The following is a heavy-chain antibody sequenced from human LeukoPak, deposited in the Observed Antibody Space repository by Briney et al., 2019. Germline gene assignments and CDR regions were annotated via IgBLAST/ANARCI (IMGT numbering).Heavy chain of an antibody. CDR1: GGPISSYY. J-gene: IGHJ4*02. Sequence: SETLSLTCTVSGGPISSYYWSWIRQPPGKGLEWIGYIYYSGNTNYNPSLKSRVTISVDTSKNQFSLKLSSVTAADTAVYYCARDRYYYDSSGYYRLDYWGQGTLVTVSS. CDR3: ARDRYYYDSSGYYRLDY. D-gene: IGHD3-22*01. V-gene: IGHV4-59*12. CDR2: IYYSGNT.